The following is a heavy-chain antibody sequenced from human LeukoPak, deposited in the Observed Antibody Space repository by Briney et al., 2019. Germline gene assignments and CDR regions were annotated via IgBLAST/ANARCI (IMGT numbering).Heavy chain of an antibody. CDR2: INPNTGGT. CDR3: ARARVAARPTLDAFDI. V-gene: IGHV1-2*02. J-gene: IGHJ3*02. Sequence: ASVKVSCKASGYTFTSYYMHWVRQAPGQGLEWMGWINPNTGGTNYAQKFQGRVTMTRDTSISTAYMELSRLRSDDTAVYYCARARVAARPTLDAFDIWGQGTMVTVSS. D-gene: IGHD6-6*01. CDR1: GYTFTSYY.